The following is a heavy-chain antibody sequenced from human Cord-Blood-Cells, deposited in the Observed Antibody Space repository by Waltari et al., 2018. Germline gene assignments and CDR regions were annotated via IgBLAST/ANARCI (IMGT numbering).Heavy chain of an antibody. CDR1: GFTVSSNY. Sequence: EVQLVESGGGLIQPGGSLRLSCAASGFTVSSNYRSWVRQAQGKGLGWVSVIYSGGSTYYADSGKGRFTISRDNSKNTLYLQMNSLRAEDTAVHYCASAAGDYWGQGTLVTVSS. CDR3: ASAAGDY. J-gene: IGHJ4*02. V-gene: IGHV3-53*01. D-gene: IGHD6-13*01. CDR2: IYSGGST.